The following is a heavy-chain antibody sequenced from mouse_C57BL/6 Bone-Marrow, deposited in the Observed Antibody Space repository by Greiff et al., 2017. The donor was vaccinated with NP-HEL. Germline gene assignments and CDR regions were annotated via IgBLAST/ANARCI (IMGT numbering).Heavy chain of an antibody. V-gene: IGHV1-72*01. J-gene: IGHJ2*01. CDR1: GYTFTSYW. CDR2: IVPDSGGT. Sequence: QVQLLQPGAELVKPGASVKLSCKASGYTFTSYWMHWVKQRPGRGLEWIGRIVPDSGGTKYNEKFKSKATLTVDKPSSTAYMQLSSLTSEDSADYYCAKEGGFSYYFDYWGQGPTLTGSS. CDR3: AKEGGFSYYFDY.